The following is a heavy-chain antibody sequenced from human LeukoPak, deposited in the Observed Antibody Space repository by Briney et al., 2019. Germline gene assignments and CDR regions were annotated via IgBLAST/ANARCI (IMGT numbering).Heavy chain of an antibody. CDR2: IHTSGST. Sequence: SSQTLSLTCTVSGGSISSGSYFWSWIRQPAGKGLEWIGRIHTSGSTTYNPSLESRVTISVDTSRNQFSLKLSSVTAADTAVYYCARDLNYYFYMGVWGKGTTVTVSS. V-gene: IGHV4-61*02. CDR1: GGSISSGSYF. J-gene: IGHJ6*03. CDR3: ARDLNYYFYMGV.